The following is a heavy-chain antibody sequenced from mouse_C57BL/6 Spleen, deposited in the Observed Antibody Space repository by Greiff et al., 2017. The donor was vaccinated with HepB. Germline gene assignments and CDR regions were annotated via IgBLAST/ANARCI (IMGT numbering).Heavy chain of an antibody. CDR2: IYPGSGST. D-gene: IGHD1-1*01. V-gene: IGHV1-55*01. Sequence: QVQLQQSGAELVKPGASVKMSCKASGYTFTSYWITWVKQRPGQGLEWIGDIYPGSGSTNYNEKFKSKATLTVDTSSSTAYMQLSSLTSEDSAVSYCAIRGGSSYVAWFAYWGQGTLVTVSA. CDR1: GYTFTSYW. CDR3: AIRGGSSYVAWFAY. J-gene: IGHJ3*01.